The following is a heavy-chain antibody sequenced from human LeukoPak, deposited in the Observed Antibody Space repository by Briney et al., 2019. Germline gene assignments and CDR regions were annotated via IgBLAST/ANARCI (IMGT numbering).Heavy chain of an antibody. CDR3: ARDDYSTSTPPPRRYFDL. CDR1: GGSISKYY. Sequence: PSETLSLTCTVSGGSISKYYGRWVREPPGKGVEWLGYINYSGRTNANSCLKSRVAISVDTSKNQLSRKLNSVSAADRAGYYCARDDYSTSTPPPRRYFDLWGRGTLVTVSS. V-gene: IGHV4-59*01. D-gene: IGHD6-6*01. J-gene: IGHJ2*01. CDR2: INYSGRT.